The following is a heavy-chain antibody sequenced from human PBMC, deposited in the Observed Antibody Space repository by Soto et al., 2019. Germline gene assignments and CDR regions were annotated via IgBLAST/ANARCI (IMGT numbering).Heavy chain of an antibody. V-gene: IGHV4-59*01. CDR2: IYYSGST. CDR1: GGSISSYY. J-gene: IGHJ4*02. Sequence: SETLSLTCTVSGGSISSYYWSWIRQPPGKGLEWIGYIYYSGSTNYNPSLKSRVTISVDTSKSQFSLKLSSVTAADTAVYYCARDNGRENYYDSSGYWYYFDYWGQGTLVTVSS. D-gene: IGHD3-22*01. CDR3: ARDNGRENYYDSSGYWYYFDY.